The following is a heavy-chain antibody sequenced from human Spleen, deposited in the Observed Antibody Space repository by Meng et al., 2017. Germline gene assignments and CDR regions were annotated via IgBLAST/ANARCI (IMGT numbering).Heavy chain of an antibody. CDR2: ISGSGDPT. V-gene: IGHV3-23*01. CDR3: AKNGSWGINLWGFDF. J-gene: IGHJ4*02. D-gene: IGHD5-18*01. Sequence: GESLKISCAVSKFIFENYAMSWVRQAPGKGLESVSGISGSGDPTYYADSVRGSFTISRDNFKNMLYLQMTSLRVDDTAVYYCAKNGSWGINLWGFDFWGQGTLVTVSS. CDR1: KFIFENYA.